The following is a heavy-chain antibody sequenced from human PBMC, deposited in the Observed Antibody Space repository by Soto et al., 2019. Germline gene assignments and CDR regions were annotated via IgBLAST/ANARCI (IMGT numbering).Heavy chain of an antibody. CDR3: ARDDAFDNENGFDM. CDR2: IVSDGSAI. Sequence: WGSLRLSWVLSGFSSSSYAFDWVRHSPGKGLEWLGVIVSDGSAIYHADSLEGRFFISRDNSKDILYLQMNSLRVEDTAVYYTARDDAFDNENGFDMWGKGTMVTVSS. D-gene: IGHD3-3*02. V-gene: IGHV3-33*01. CDR1: GFSSSSYA. J-gene: IGHJ3*02.